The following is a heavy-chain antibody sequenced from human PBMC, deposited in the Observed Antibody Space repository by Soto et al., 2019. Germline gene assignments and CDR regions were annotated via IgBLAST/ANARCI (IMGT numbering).Heavy chain of an antibody. CDR2: IYYSGST. J-gene: IGHJ5*02. CDR3: ARGAPYGDYISNWFDP. V-gene: IGHV4-59*01. Sequence: SETLSLTCTVSGGSIRSYYWSWIRQPPGKGLEWIGYIYYSGSTNYNPSLKSRVTISVDTSKNQFSLKLSSVTAADTAVYYCARGAPYGDYISNWFDPWGQGTLVTVSS. CDR1: GGSIRSYY. D-gene: IGHD4-17*01.